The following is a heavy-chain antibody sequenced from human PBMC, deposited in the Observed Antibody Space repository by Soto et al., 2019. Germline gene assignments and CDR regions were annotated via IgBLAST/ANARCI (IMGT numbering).Heavy chain of an antibody. CDR3: ARNWYSSSSGYYCDY. D-gene: IGHD6-6*01. Sequence: QVQLVQSGAEVKKPGSSVRVSCKASGGTFRSYGISWVRQAPGQGLEWMGGIVPIFGTIHYAQKFQGRVTITADESTRTAYMELSSLRSEDTAVYYCARNWYSSSSGYYCDYWGQGTLVTVSS. CDR1: GGTFRSYG. CDR2: IVPIFGTI. V-gene: IGHV1-69*01. J-gene: IGHJ4*02.